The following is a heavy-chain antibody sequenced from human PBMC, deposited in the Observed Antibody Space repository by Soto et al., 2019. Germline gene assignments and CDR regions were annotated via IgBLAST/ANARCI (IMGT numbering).Heavy chain of an antibody. CDR2: INSDGSST. J-gene: IGHJ6*02. V-gene: IGHV3-74*01. CDR3: ARDPGQGTTEGYYYYGMDV. Sequence: PGGSLRLSCAASGFTFSSYWMHWVRQAPGKGLVWVSRINSDGSSTSYADSVKGRFTISRDNSKNTLYLQMNSLRAEDTAVYYSARDPGQGTTEGYYYYGMDVWGQGTTVTVSS. CDR1: GFTFSSYW. D-gene: IGHD1-7*01.